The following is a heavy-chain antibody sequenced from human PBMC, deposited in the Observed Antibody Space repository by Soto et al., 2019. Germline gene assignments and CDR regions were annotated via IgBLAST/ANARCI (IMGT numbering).Heavy chain of an antibody. CDR1: GGSFSGYY. D-gene: IGHD5-18*01. J-gene: IGHJ6*02. CDR2: INHSGST. Sequence: PSETLSLTCAVYGGSFSGYYWSWIRQPPGKGLEWIGEINHSGSTNYNPSLKSRVTISVDTSKNQFSLKLSSVTAADTAVYYCARGPIGYSYGYGLYYYYYYGMDVWGQGTTVTVSS. CDR3: ARGPIGYSYGYGLYYYYYYGMDV. V-gene: IGHV4-34*01.